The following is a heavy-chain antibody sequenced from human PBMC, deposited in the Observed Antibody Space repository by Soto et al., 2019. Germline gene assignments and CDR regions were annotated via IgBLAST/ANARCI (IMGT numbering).Heavy chain of an antibody. CDR2: IYNSGST. CDR1: GDSISSGGYY. D-gene: IGHD3-22*01. CDR3: ARGRGNGYYYVDY. V-gene: IGHV4-31*03. Sequence: QVQLQESGPGLVKPSQTLSLTCSVSGDSISSGGYYWSWIRQHPGKGLEWIGYIYNSGSTYYNPSLKSRVTISVDTSKNQFSLKLSSVTAADTAVYCCARGRGNGYYYVDYWGQGTLVTVSS. J-gene: IGHJ4*02.